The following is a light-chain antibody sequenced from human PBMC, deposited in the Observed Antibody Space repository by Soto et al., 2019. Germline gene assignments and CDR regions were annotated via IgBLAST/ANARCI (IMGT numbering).Light chain of an antibody. Sequence: DSQMTQSPLSLSASVGDRVTITCRASQGIRIDLVWLQQRPGKAPKRLIYGASSLQSGVPSRFGGSGYGTEFTLTISNLQPEDVATYYCLQHNSFPRTFGQGTKVDIK. V-gene: IGKV1-17*02. CDR3: LQHNSFPRT. J-gene: IGKJ1*01. CDR1: QGIRID. CDR2: GAS.